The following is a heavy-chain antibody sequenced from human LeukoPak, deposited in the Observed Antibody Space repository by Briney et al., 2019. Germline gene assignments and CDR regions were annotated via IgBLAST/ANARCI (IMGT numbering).Heavy chain of an antibody. D-gene: IGHD3-10*01. Sequence: GGSLRLSCAAYGFTFSSYAMSWVRQAPGRGLEWVSTISASGGSTYYADSLRVRFTISRDNSKNTLYLQMNSLRAEDTAVYYCATDRDSGIPRFDLWGQETLVTVS. V-gene: IGHV3-23*01. CDR2: ISASGGST. CDR1: GFTFSSYA. CDR3: ATDRDSGIPRFDL. J-gene: IGHJ5*02.